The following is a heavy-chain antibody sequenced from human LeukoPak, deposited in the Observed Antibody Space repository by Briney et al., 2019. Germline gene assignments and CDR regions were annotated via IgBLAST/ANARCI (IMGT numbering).Heavy chain of an antibody. CDR1: GFTFSSYA. Sequence: PGGSLRLSCAASGFTFSSYAMSWVRQAPGKGLEWVANMKQDGSEKYYVDSVKGRFTISRDNAKNSLYLQMNSLRAEDTAVYYCARDDRRWLQHHYYYYMDVWGKGTTVTVSS. J-gene: IGHJ6*03. CDR2: MKQDGSEK. D-gene: IGHD5-24*01. CDR3: ARDDRRWLQHHYYYYMDV. V-gene: IGHV3-7*01.